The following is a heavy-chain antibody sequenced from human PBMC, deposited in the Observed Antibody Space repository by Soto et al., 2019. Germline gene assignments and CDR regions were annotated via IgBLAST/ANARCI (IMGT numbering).Heavy chain of an antibody. J-gene: IGHJ4*02. V-gene: IGHV1-46*01. CDR3: ARGGTPAGIVLMVYAAGPFDY. CDR2: INPSGGST. D-gene: IGHD2-8*01. Sequence: GASVKVSCKASGYTFTSCYMHWLRQPPAQGLEGMGIINPSGGSTSYAQKFQGRVTMTRDTSTSTVYMELSSLRSEDTAVYYCARGGTPAGIVLMVYAAGPFDYWGQGTLVTVSS. CDR1: GYTFTSCY.